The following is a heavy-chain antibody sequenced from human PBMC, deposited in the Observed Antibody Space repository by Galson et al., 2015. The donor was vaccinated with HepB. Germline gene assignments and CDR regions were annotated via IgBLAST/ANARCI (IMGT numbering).Heavy chain of an antibody. CDR1: GFTLSTYS. CDR2: ICATSSYI. J-gene: IGHJ4*02. CDR3: ARDQAEEYQQLYEYYFDS. D-gene: IGHD1-1*01. Sequence: LRLSCAASGFTLSTYSMNWGRQAPGEGLEWVSSICATSSYIFYADSVKGRFTISRDKAQNSLFLQMNSLRPEDTAVYYCARDQAEEYQQLYEYYFDSWGLGTLVTVSS. V-gene: IGHV3-21*01.